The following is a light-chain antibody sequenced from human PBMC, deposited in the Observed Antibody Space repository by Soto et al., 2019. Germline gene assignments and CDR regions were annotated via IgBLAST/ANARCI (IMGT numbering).Light chain of an antibody. CDR1: QSLNSDY. CDR3: QQYGSSTGT. V-gene: IGKV3-20*01. J-gene: IGKJ1*01. CDR2: GAS. Sequence: EIVLTQSPGTLSLSPGERATLSCRASQSLNSDYLGWYQQKPGQAPRLLIYGASSRATGIPDRFSGSGSGTDFTLTISRLEPEDFAVYYCQQYGSSTGTVGQGTKVDTK.